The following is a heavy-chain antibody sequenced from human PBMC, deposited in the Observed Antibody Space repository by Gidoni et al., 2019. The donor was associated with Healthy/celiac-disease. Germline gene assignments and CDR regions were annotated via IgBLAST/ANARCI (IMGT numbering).Heavy chain of an antibody. CDR3: AREGITMVRGVIG. V-gene: IGHV4-30-4*01. CDR1: GGSISSGDYY. J-gene: IGHJ4*02. CDR2: IYYSGST. D-gene: IGHD3-10*01. Sequence: QVQLQESGPGLVTPSPTLSITCTVSGGSISSGDYYWSWIRQPPGKGLEWIGYIYYSGSTYYNPSLKSRVTISVDTSKNQFSLKLSSVTAADTAVYYCAREGITMVRGVIGWGQGTLVTVSS.